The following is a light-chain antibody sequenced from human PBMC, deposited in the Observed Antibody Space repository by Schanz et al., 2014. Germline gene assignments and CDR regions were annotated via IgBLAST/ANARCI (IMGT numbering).Light chain of an antibody. CDR3: HQYGSSPPYT. CDR1: QSVSSSY. Sequence: EIVLTQSPGTLSLSPGERATLSCRASQSVSSSYLAWYQQKPGQAPRLLIYGASSRATGIPDRFSGSGSGTDFTLTISRLEPEEFAVYYCHQYGSSPPYTFGQGTKLEIK. J-gene: IGKJ2*01. CDR2: GAS. V-gene: IGKV3-20*01.